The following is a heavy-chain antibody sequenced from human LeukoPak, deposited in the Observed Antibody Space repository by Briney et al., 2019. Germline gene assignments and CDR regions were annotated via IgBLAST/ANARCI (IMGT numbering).Heavy chain of an antibody. V-gene: IGHV3-11*01. D-gene: IGHD5-18*01. J-gene: IGHJ4*02. CDR3: ARDPTAMVIYFDY. Sequence: PGGSLRLSCAASGFTFSDYYMSWLRQSPGKGLEGVSYISSGGSTIYYADSVKGRFTISRDNAKNSLYLQMNSLRAEDTAVYYCARDPTAMVIYFDYWGQGTLVTVSS. CDR1: GFTFSDYY. CDR2: ISSGGSTI.